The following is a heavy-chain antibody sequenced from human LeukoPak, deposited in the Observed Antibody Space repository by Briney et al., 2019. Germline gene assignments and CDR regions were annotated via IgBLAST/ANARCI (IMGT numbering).Heavy chain of an antibody. CDR3: AKDPAY. CDR1: GFTLSSSE. Sequence: GGSLRLSCAASGFTLSSSEMNWVRQAPGKGLEWVSYISRSGSTIFYADSVKGRFTTSRDNSKNTLYLQMNSLRAEDTAVYYCAKDPAYWGQGTLVTVSS. J-gene: IGHJ4*02. CDR2: ISRSGSTI. D-gene: IGHD2-2*01. V-gene: IGHV3-48*03.